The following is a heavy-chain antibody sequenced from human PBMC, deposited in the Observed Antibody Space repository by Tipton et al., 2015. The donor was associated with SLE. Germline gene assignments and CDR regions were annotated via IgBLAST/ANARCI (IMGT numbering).Heavy chain of an antibody. CDR2: INHSGST. V-gene: IGHV4-34*01. CDR3: ARGSSLAAFDI. Sequence: LRLSCAAYGGSFSGYYWSWIRQPPGKGLEWIGEINHSGSTNYNPSLKSRVTISVDTSKNQFSLKLSSVTAADTAVYYCARGSSLAAFDIWGQGTMVTVSS. J-gene: IGHJ3*02. CDR1: GGSFSGYY.